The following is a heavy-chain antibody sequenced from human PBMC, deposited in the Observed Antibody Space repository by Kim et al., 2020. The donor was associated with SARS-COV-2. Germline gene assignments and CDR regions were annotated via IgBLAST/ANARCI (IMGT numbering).Heavy chain of an antibody. CDR3: ATDQYYYDSRGFDL. CDR2: FDPEDGET. J-gene: IGHJ2*01. CDR1: GYTLTELS. V-gene: IGHV1-24*01. D-gene: IGHD3-22*01. Sequence: ASVKVSCKVSGYTLTELSMHWVRQAPGKGLEWMGGFDPEDGETIYAQKFQGRVTMTEDTSTDTAYMELSSLRSEDTAVYYCATDQYYYDSRGFDLWGRGTLVTVSS.